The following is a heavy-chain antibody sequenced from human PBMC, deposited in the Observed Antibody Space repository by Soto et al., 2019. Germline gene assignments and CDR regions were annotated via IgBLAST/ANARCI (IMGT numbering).Heavy chain of an antibody. CDR2: IKSKTDGGTP. CDR3: TTFHYSYIIVVRFDY. CDR1: GFTFSNAW. Sequence: GGSLRLSCAASGFTFSNAWINWVRQAPGKGLEWVGRIKSKTDGGTPDYAAPVKGRFAISRDDSKNMVYLQMNSLKTEDTGIYYCTTFHYSYIIVVRFDYWGHGTLLTVSS. J-gene: IGHJ4*01. D-gene: IGHD3-22*01. V-gene: IGHV3-15*07.